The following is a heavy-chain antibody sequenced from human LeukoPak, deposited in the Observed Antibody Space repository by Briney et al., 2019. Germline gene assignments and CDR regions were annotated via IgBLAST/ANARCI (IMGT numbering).Heavy chain of an antibody. Sequence: GGSLRLSRAASGFTFSSSAMSWVRQATGKGLEWVSAISNNGGYTYYADSVQGRFTISRDNSKSTLCLQMNSLRAEDTAVYYCAKQLGYCSDGSCYFPYWGQGTLVTVSS. CDR1: GFTFSSSA. J-gene: IGHJ4*02. CDR2: ISNNGGYT. V-gene: IGHV3-23*01. D-gene: IGHD2-15*01. CDR3: AKQLGYCSDGSCYFPY.